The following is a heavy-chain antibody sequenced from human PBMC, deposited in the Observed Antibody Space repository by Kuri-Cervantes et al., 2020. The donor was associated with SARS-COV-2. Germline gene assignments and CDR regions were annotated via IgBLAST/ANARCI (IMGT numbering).Heavy chain of an antibody. V-gene: IGHV1-69*06. J-gene: IGHJ4*02. CDR1: GDIFSSYV. CDR2: ISPMSGKT. D-gene: IGHD6-13*01. CDR3: ARGPLSSWWFWVGDS. Sequence: SVKVSCKVSGDIFSSYVISWVRQAPGQGLEWMGGISPMSGKTNYAPKFQGRVSITADKSTITAYMELRWLRSEDTAVYYCARGPLSSWWFWVGDSWGQGTLVTVSS.